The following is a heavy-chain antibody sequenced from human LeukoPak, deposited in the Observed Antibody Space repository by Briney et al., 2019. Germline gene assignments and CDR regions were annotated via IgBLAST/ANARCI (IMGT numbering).Heavy chain of an antibody. V-gene: IGHV1-69*13. J-gene: IGHJ4*02. CDR2: IIPIFGTA. CDR1: GGTFSSYA. Sequence: PSVKVSCKASGGTFSSYAISWVRQAPGQGLEWMGGIIPIFGTANYAQKFQGRVTIIADESTSTAYMELSSLRSEDTAVYYCARAGVAARLTPFDYWGQGTLVTVSS. CDR3: ARAGVAARLTPFDY. D-gene: IGHD6-6*01.